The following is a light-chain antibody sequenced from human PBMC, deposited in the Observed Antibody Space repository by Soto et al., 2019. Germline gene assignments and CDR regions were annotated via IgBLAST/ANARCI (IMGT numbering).Light chain of an antibody. CDR2: EVS. V-gene: IGLV2-8*01. Sequence: QSALTQPPSASGSPGQSVTISCTGTSSDVGGYNYVSWYQQHPGKAPKLMIYEVSKRPSGVPDRFSGSKSGNTASLTVSGLQGEDEADYYFSSYGGSNNGVFGGGTKLTVL. CDR1: SSDVGGYNY. CDR3: SSYGGSNNGV. J-gene: IGLJ3*02.